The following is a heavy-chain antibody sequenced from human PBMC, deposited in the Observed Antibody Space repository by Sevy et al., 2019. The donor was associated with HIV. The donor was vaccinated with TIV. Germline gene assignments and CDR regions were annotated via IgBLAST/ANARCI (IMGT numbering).Heavy chain of an antibody. V-gene: IGHV1-69*06. D-gene: IGHD4-4*01. CDR2: IIPIFGTA. CDR1: GGTFSSYA. J-gene: IGHJ6*03. Sequence: ASVKVSCKASGGTFSSYAISWVRQAPGQGLEWMGGIIPIFGTANYAQKFQGRVTINADKSTTTDYMELSSLRSEDTAVYYCARVPQPHSHYYYYMDVWGKGTTVTVSS. CDR3: ARVPQPHSHYYYYMDV.